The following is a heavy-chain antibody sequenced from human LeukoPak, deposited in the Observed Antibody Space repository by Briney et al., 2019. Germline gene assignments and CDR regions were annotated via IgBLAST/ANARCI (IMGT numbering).Heavy chain of an antibody. Sequence: GGSLRLSCAASGFTFSNYAMTWVRQAPGKGLEWVSGISGGGGSTYYADSVKGRFTISRDNAKNTLYLQMNSLRAEDTAVYYCARAQYSSGWYEDDAFDIWGQGTMVTVSS. D-gene: IGHD6-19*01. J-gene: IGHJ3*02. CDR1: GFTFSNYA. V-gene: IGHV3-23*01. CDR2: ISGGGGST. CDR3: ARAQYSSGWYEDDAFDI.